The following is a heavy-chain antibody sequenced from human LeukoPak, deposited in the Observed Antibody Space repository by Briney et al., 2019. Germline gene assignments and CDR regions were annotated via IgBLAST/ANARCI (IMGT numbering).Heavy chain of an antibody. V-gene: IGHV3-11*01. D-gene: IGHD1-7*01. CDR1: GFTFIHYY. CDR3: ARAMTITGTTYDAFDI. J-gene: IGHJ3*02. CDR2: ISSSGSTI. Sequence: PGGSLTLSCAASGFTFIHYYMREIGPAPGRGLAGVSYISSSGSTIYYADSVKGRFTISRDNAKNSLYLQMNSLRAEDTAVYYCARAMTITGTTYDAFDIWGQGTMVTVSS.